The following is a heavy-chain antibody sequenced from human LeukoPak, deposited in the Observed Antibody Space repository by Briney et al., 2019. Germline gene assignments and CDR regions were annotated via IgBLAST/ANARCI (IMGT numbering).Heavy chain of an antibody. Sequence: GRSLRLSCAASGFKFDDYAMHWVRQVPGKGLEWVSGISWNSDKIGYADSVKGRLTISRDNAKKSLYLQMNSPRPEDTALYYCAKSGIFQGYYFYYMDVWGKGTTVTISS. CDR1: GFKFDDYA. CDR3: AKSGIFQGYYFYYMDV. CDR2: ISWNSDKI. J-gene: IGHJ6*03. D-gene: IGHD2-15*01. V-gene: IGHV3-9*01.